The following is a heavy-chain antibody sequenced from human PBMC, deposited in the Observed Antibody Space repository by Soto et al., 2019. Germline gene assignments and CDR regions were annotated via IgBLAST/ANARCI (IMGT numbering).Heavy chain of an antibody. CDR1: GYTFTSYG. Sequence: ASVKVSCKASGYTFTSYGISCVRQAPGQGLEWMGWISAYNGNTNYAQKLQGRVTMTTDTSTSTAYMELRSLRSDDTAVYYCARDGYCSSTSCPPYYYYYYGMDVWGQGTTVTVSS. J-gene: IGHJ6*02. CDR3: ARDGYCSSTSCPPYYYYYYGMDV. CDR2: ISAYNGNT. V-gene: IGHV1-18*01. D-gene: IGHD2-2*03.